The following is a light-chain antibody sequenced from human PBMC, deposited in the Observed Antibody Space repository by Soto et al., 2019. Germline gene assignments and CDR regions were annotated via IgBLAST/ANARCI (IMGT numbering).Light chain of an antibody. J-gene: IGLJ2*01. V-gene: IGLV1-40*01. CDR3: QSYDSSLSGYVV. CDR2: RNN. CDR1: SSNIGAGYD. Sequence: QSVLTQPPSVSGAPGQRVTISCTWSSSNIGAGYDVNWYQQLPGIAPKLLIYRNNNRPSGVPDRFSGSKSGNSASLAITGLQAEDEADYYCQSYDSSLSGYVVFGGRTKVTVL.